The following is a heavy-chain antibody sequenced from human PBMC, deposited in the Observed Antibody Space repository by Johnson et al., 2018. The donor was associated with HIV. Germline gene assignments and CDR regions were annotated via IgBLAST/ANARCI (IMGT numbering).Heavy chain of an antibody. CDR1: GFTFSSYG. J-gene: IGHJ3*02. Sequence: QVQLVESGGGVVQPGRSLRLSCAASGFTFSSYGMHWVRQAPGKGLEWVAVISNGGSNKDYADAVKGRFSISRDNSKNTLYLQMDSLRPEDTAVYYCARDKSTMIVVVPNDAFDIWGQVTMVTVSS. CDR2: ISNGGSNK. CDR3: ARDKSTMIVVVPNDAFDI. D-gene: IGHD3-22*01. V-gene: IGHV3-30-3*01.